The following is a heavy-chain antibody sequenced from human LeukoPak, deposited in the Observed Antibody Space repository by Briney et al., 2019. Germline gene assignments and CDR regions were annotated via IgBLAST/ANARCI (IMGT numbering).Heavy chain of an antibody. J-gene: IGHJ4*02. D-gene: IGHD3-3*01. V-gene: IGHV3-7*04. CDR2: IKQDGSEK. CDR3: ARVRFLEWLLFDY. CDR1: GFTFSSCW. Sequence: GGSLRLSCAASGFTFSSCWMSWVRQAPGKGLEWVDNIKQDGSEKYYVDSVKGRFTISRDNAKNSLYLQMNSLRAEDTAVYYCARVRFLEWLLFDYWGQGTLVTVSS.